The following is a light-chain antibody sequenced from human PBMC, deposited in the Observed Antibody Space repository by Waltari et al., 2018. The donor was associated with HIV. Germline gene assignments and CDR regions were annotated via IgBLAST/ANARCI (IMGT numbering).Light chain of an antibody. V-gene: IGKV3-20*01. CDR1: QSVISNY. J-gene: IGKJ4*01. CDR2: GAS. Sequence: EVVLTQSPGTLSLSPGERATLSCRASQSVISNYLAWYQQTPGQAPRLLIYGASSRATGIPDRFSGSESGTEFTLTISRLEPEDFAVYYCQQYAASPFTFGGGTKLEIK. CDR3: QQYAASPFT.